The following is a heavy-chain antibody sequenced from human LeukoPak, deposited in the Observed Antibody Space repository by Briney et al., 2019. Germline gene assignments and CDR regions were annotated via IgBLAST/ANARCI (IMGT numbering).Heavy chain of an antibody. CDR1: GGSISSGGYY. CDR3: ARVTTVTTSFHFDY. D-gene: IGHD4-17*01. J-gene: IGHJ4*02. Sequence: PSETLSLTCTVSGGSISSGGYYWSWIRQPPGEGLEWIGYIYYSGSTYYHPSLKSRVTISLDTSKNQFSLKVSSVTAADTAVYYCARVTTVTTSFHFDYWGQGTLVTVSS. V-gene: IGHV4-30-4*01. CDR2: IYYSGST.